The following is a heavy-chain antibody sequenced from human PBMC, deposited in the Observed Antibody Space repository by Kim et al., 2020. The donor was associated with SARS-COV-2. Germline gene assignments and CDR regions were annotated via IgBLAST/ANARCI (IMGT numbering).Heavy chain of an antibody. CDR1: GFTFNNYG. CDR2: ISYEGSKK. D-gene: IGHD2-15*01. V-gene: IGHV3-30*18. Sequence: GGSLRLSCTVSGFTFNNYGMHWVRQAPGKGLEWVAFISYEGSKKQYLDSLKGRFTISRDYSKNTLYLQMNSLRAEDTAVYYCAKQGGIFELYTYYGMDVWGQVTTVTVSS. CDR3: AKQGGIFELYTYYGMDV. J-gene: IGHJ6*02.